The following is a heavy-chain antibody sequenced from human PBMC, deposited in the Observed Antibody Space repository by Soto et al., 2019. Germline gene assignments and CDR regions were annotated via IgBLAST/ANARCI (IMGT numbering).Heavy chain of an antibody. V-gene: IGHV3-11*06. D-gene: IGHD5-12*01. Sequence: GGSLRLSCAASGFTFRNYYLSWIRQAPGKGLEWLSYVSDSGSFTTYADSVKGQFTISRDNAWNSLYLQMNSLRAEDTALYYCARHSRDGYDPFDYWGQGALVTVSS. J-gene: IGHJ4*02. CDR2: VSDSGSFT. CDR3: ARHSRDGYDPFDY. CDR1: GFTFRNYY.